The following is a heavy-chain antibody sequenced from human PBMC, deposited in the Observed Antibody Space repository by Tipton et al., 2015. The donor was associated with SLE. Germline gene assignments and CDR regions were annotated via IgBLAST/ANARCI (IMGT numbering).Heavy chain of an antibody. CDR3: ARETGATDDAFDI. Sequence: GSLRLSCAASGFTFSSYSMNWVRQAPGKGLEWVSVIYSGGSTYYADSVKGRFTISRDNSKNTLYLQMNSLRAEDTAVYYCARETGATDDAFDIWGQGTMVTASS. CDR1: GFTFSSYS. CDR2: IYSGGST. D-gene: IGHD1-26*01. V-gene: IGHV3-53*01. J-gene: IGHJ3*02.